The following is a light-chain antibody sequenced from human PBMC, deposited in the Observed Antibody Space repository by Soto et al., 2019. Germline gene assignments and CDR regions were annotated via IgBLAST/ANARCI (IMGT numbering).Light chain of an antibody. CDR1: QSINAH. J-gene: IGKJ1*01. Sequence: EVVMTQSPATLSVSPGERVTLSCRASQSINAHLAWYQQKPGQAPRLLIHGASTRATGIPARFSGSGSGTEFILTISSLQSEDFAVYYCQHYNTLLWTFCQGTKVEIQ. V-gene: IGKV3-15*01. CDR3: QHYNTLLWT. CDR2: GAS.